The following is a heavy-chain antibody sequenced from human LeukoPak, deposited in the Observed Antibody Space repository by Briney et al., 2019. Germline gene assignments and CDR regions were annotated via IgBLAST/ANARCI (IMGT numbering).Heavy chain of an antibody. D-gene: IGHD4-11*01. CDR1: GGTFSSYD. Sequence: ASVKVSCKASGGTFSSYDISWVRQAPGQGLEWMGGITPLFGVANYAQKFQGRVTISAVESKSTAYMELRSLRSEDTAVYYCARVGDSSTEFDIWGQGTMVTVSS. J-gene: IGHJ3*02. V-gene: IGHV1-69*13. CDR2: ITPLFGVA. CDR3: ARVGDSSTEFDI.